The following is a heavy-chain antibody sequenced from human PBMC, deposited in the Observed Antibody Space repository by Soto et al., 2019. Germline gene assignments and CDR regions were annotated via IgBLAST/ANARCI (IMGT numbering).Heavy chain of an antibody. D-gene: IGHD6-6*01. J-gene: IGHJ6*02. V-gene: IGHV4-4*07. Sequence: PSETLSLTCTVSGGSISIYYWSLIRQPAGKGLEWIGRIYTSGSTNYNPSLKSRVTMSVDTSKNQFSLKLSSVTAADTDVYYCRAARPDYDYGMDVWGQGTRVTVSS. CDR1: GGSISIYY. CDR2: IYTSGST. CDR3: RAARPDYDYGMDV.